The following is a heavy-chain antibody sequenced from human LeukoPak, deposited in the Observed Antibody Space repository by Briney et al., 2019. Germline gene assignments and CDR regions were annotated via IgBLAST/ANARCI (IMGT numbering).Heavy chain of an antibody. CDR1: GYSISSDYY. D-gene: IGHD3-10*01. J-gene: IGHJ6*03. Sequence: SETLSLTCTVSGYSISSDYYWGWIRQPPGMGLEWIGSIYHSGSTYYNPSLKSRVTISVDASKNQFSLRLSSVTAADTAVYYCARVGSGSYYYYYYYMDVWGKGTTVTVSS. V-gene: IGHV4-38-2*02. CDR2: IYHSGST. CDR3: ARVGSGSYYYYYYYMDV.